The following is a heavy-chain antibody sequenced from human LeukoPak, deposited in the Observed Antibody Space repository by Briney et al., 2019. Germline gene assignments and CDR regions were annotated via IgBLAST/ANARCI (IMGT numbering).Heavy chain of an antibody. D-gene: IGHD1-26*01. J-gene: IGHJ5*02. CDR1: GFTFSSDW. CDR3: ARGVRGSYGTDL. V-gene: IGHV3-74*01. CDR2: INPAGSST. Sequence: GGSLRLSCAASGFTFSSDWMHWVRQAPGQGLVWVSRINPAGSSTNYADSVKGRFTISRDNAMNTLYLHLNSLRAEGTAVYYCARGVRGSYGTDLWGQGTLVTVSS.